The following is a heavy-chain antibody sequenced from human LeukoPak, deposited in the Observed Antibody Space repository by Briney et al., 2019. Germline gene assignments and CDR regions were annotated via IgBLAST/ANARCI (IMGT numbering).Heavy chain of an antibody. J-gene: IGHJ4*02. Sequence: PGGSLRLSCAASGFTFSSYGMSWVRQAPGKGLVWVSAISGGGGSTYYADSVKGRFTISRDNSKNTLYLQMNSLRAEDTAVYYCAKFETTVTTSFAYWGRGTLVTVSS. V-gene: IGHV3-23*01. CDR1: GFTFSSYG. CDR3: AKFETTVTTSFAY. CDR2: ISGGGGST. D-gene: IGHD4-17*01.